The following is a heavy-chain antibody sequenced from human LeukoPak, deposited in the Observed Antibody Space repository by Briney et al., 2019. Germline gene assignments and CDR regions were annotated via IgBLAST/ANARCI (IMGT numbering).Heavy chain of an antibody. CDR1: GFTFRRYS. CDR2: ISTDSTVI. J-gene: IGHJ4*02. V-gene: IGHV3-48*01. Sequence: GGSLRLSCAASGFTFRRYSMDWVRQAPGQGLEWISYISTDSTVIKYADSVKGRFTISRDNAKNSLFLQMNSLRVEDTAVYYCARDIGAGADNWGQGTLVTVSS. D-gene: IGHD3-3*01. CDR3: ARDIGAGADN.